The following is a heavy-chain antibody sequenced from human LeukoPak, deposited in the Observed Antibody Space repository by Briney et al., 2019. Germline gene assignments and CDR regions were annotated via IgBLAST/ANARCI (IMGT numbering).Heavy chain of an antibody. CDR3: ARPAYRSSWYYFEY. D-gene: IGHD6-13*01. V-gene: IGHV3-23*01. Sequence: GGSLRLSCAVSGLPFRWFAMRWVRLAPGWGLEWVSSISNSGGGTYYAESVKGGFTISRDNSKHTLYLQMSSLRAEDTAIYYCARPAYRSSWYYFEYWGQGTLVTVSS. J-gene: IGHJ4*02. CDR1: GLPFRWFA. CDR2: ISNSGGGT.